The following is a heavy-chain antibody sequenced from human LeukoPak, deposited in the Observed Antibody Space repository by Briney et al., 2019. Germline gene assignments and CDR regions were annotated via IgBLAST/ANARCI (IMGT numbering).Heavy chain of an antibody. J-gene: IGHJ4*02. V-gene: IGHV4-61*02. Sequence: PSETLSLTCTVSGGSISSGSHYSSWIRQPAGKGLEWIGRIYTSGSTNYNPSLKSRVSISVDTSKNQVSLKLSSVTAADTAVYYCVRERDGSGTQRGLDYWGQGTLVTVSS. D-gene: IGHD3-10*01. CDR1: GGSISSGSHY. CDR3: VRERDGSGTQRGLDY. CDR2: IYTSGST.